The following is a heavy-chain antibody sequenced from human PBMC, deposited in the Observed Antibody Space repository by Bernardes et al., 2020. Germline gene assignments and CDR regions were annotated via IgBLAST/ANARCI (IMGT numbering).Heavy chain of an antibody. Sequence: GGSLRLSCAASGFTVSSNYMSWVRQAPGKGLEWVSVIYSGGSTYYADSVKGRFTISRDNSKNTLYLQMNSLRAEDTAVYYCARERCSGGSCYKGWFDPWGQGTLVTVSS. CDR1: GFTVSSNY. V-gene: IGHV3-53*01. J-gene: IGHJ5*02. D-gene: IGHD2-15*01. CDR3: ARERCSGGSCYKGWFDP. CDR2: IYSGGST.